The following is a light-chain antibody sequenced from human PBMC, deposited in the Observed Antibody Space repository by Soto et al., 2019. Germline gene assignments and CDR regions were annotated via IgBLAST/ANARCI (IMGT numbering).Light chain of an antibody. Sequence: EIVMMQSPATLSVSPGERATLSCRASQSVSSNLAWYQQKPGQAPRLLIYGASTRATGIPARFSGGGSGTEFTLTISGLQSEDFAVSYCQQYNHWPTLGQGTKVDIK. CDR3: QQYNHWPT. V-gene: IGKV3D-15*01. J-gene: IGKJ1*01. CDR1: QSVSSN. CDR2: GAS.